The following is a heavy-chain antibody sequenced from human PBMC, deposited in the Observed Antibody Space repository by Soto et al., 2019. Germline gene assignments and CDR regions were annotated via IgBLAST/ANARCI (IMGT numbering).Heavy chain of an antibody. Sequence: GGSLRLSCAASGFTFSNAWMNWVRQAPGKGLEWVGRIKSKTDGGTTDYAAPVKGRFTISRDDSKNKLYLQMNSLKTEDTAVYYCTTKGSSELELRGEDYWGQGTLVTVSS. CDR2: IKSKTDGGTT. D-gene: IGHD1-7*01. J-gene: IGHJ4*02. CDR1: GFTFSNAW. V-gene: IGHV3-15*07. CDR3: TTKGSSELELRGEDY.